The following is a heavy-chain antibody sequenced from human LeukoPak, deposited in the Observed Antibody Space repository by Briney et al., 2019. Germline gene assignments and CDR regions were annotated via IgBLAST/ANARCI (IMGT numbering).Heavy chain of an antibody. CDR3: ARNRYGELDY. J-gene: IGHJ4*02. D-gene: IGHD4-17*01. V-gene: IGHV3-30-3*01. CDR2: ISYDGSDK. CDR1: GFTFSSYA. Sequence: GGSLRLSCAASGFTFSSYAMHWVRQAPGKGLEWVAVISYDGSDKYYADSVKGRFTISRDNSKNTLYLQMNSLRAGDTAVYYCARNRYGELDYWGQGTLVTVSS.